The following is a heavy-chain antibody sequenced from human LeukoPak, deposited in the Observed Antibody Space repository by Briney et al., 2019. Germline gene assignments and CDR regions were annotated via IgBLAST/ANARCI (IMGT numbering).Heavy chain of an antibody. V-gene: IGHV3-23*01. CDR1: GFTFIGYA. J-gene: IGHJ4*02. CDR2: ISGSGGTT. Sequence: GGSLRLSCAASGFTFIGYAMTWVRQAPGKGLEWVSVISGSGGTTYYADSLKGRFTISRDNSKNTLYLQLNSLRAEDTAVYYCARLEWELLYFDYWGQGALVTVSS. CDR3: ARLEWELLYFDY. D-gene: IGHD1-26*01.